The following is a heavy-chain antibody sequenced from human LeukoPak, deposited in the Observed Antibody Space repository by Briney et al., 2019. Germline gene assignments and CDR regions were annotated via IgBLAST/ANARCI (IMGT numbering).Heavy chain of an antibody. CDR1: GGSISYYY. J-gene: IGHJ4*02. Sequence: PSETLSLTCSVSGGSISYYYWTWIRQPAGKGLEWIGRIYTSGGTNYNPSLKSRVTMSVDTSKNQFSLKLSSETAADTAVYYCARGVVPASHFDYWGQGTLVTVSS. V-gene: IGHV4-4*07. CDR2: IYTSGGT. D-gene: IGHD2-2*01. CDR3: ARGVVPASHFDY.